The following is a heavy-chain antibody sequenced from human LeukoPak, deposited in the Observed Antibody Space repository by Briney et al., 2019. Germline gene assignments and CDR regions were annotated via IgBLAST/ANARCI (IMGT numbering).Heavy chain of an antibody. D-gene: IGHD1-20*01. CDR3: ARSFNWNYYYYMDV. CDR2: IYYAGST. CDR1: GASISSSRYY. J-gene: IGHJ6*03. V-gene: IGHV4-39*07. Sequence: PSETLSLTCTVSGASISSSRYYWGWVRQPPGKGLEWIGSIYYAGSTHYNPSLKSRVTISLDTSKNHFSLRLSSVTAADTAVYYCARSFNWNYYYYMDVWGKGTTVTVSS.